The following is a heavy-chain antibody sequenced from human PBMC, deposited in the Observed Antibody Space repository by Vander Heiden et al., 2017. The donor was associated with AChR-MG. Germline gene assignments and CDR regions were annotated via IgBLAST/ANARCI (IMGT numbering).Heavy chain of an antibody. V-gene: IGHV3-9*01. CDR1: CFTFHDYA. CDR2: ISWNSGSI. D-gene: IGHD3-10*01. J-gene: IGHJ4*02. Sequence: EVQLQESGGALVPPGGSLTPSCAATCFTFHDYAKHWVRQAPGKGLEWVSGISWNSGSIGYADSVKGRFTISGDNAKNSLYLQMNSLRAEDTALYYCAKDRGFLYCSGSSGFDYWGQGTLVTVSS. CDR3: AKDRGFLYCSGSSGFDY.